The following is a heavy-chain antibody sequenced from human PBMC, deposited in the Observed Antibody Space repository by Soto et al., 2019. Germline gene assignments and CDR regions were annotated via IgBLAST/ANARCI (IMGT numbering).Heavy chain of an antibody. CDR2: IYYSGST. D-gene: IGHD6-19*01. CDR1: GGSINSSSYF. J-gene: IGHJ5*02. Sequence: SETLSLTCSVSGGSINSSSYFWGWVRQPPGKGLEWIGSIYYSGSTYYNPSLRSRVTISVDTSKNQFSLKLSSVTAADTAVFYWARHYSSGPRNWFNPWGQGTLVTVSS. CDR3: ARHYSSGPRNWFNP. V-gene: IGHV4-39*01.